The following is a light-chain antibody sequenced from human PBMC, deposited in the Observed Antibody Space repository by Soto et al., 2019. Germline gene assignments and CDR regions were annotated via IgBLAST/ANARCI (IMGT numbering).Light chain of an antibody. J-gene: IGLJ7*01. CDR1: SSDVGSHNL. V-gene: IGLV2-23*02. CDR3: CSYGGSRAV. CDR2: EVS. Sequence: QSALTQPASVSGSPGQSITIFCTGTSSDVGSHNLVSWYQQHPGQAPKLMIYEVSKRPLGVSARFSASKSGNTASLTISGIQAEDEADYYCCSYGGSRAVFGGGTQLTVL.